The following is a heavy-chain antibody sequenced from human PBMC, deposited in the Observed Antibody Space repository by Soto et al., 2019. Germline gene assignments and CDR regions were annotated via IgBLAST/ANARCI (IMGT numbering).Heavy chain of an antibody. V-gene: IGHV3-23*01. CDR3: AKAQGGSYFDY. D-gene: IGHD2-15*01. CDR1: GFTFSSNA. Sequence: LRLSCAASGFTFSSNAMSWVRQAPGKGLEWVSGISSSGGSTYYADSVKGRFTISRDNSKNMLYLQMNNLRAEDTAVYYCAKAQGGSYFDYWGQGTLVTVSS. J-gene: IGHJ4*02. CDR2: ISSSGGST.